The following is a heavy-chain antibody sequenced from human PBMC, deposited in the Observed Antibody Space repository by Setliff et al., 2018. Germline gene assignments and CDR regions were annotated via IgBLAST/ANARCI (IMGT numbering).Heavy chain of an antibody. CDR2: INPGGLSS. CDR3: ARAGLAAAVRKGVFDH. CDR1: GYSFTSHY. J-gene: IGHJ4*02. D-gene: IGHD6-25*01. Sequence: ASVKVSCKTSGYSFTSHYMHWVRQAPGQGLEWMGIINPGGLSSSSTQKFEGRVTMTRDTSTSTVYMELNSLTSDDTAVYYCARAGLAAAVRKGVFDHWGQGTLVTV. V-gene: IGHV1-46*01.